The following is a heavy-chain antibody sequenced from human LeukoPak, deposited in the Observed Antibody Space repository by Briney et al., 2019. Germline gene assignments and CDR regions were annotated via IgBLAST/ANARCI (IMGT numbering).Heavy chain of an antibody. Sequence: GGSLRLSCAASGFTFSSYTMNWVRQAPGKGLEWVSAISGSGVGTYYADSVKGRFTISRDNSWNTLYLQMSSLRAEDTAVYYCAKDQVISGSEASDIWGQGTMVTVSS. D-gene: IGHD2-21*01. CDR2: ISGSGVGT. V-gene: IGHV3-23*01. CDR1: GFTFSSYT. J-gene: IGHJ3*02. CDR3: AKDQVISGSEASDI.